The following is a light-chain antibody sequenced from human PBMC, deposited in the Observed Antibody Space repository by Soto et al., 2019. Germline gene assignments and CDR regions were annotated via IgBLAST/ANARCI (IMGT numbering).Light chain of an antibody. CDR3: QQHTISMYT. CDR2: RAS. CDR1: QSVARD. Sequence: EIVLTKSPGTLSLSPGETATLSCRASQSVARDLTWYQQKPGQAPRPLISRASTGATGIPDRFSGSGSGTDFTLTINRLEPEDSAVYYCQQHTISMYTFGQGTKLEIK. J-gene: IGKJ2*01. V-gene: IGKV3-20*01.